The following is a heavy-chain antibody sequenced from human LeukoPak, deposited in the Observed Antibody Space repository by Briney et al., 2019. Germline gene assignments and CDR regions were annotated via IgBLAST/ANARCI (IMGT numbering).Heavy chain of an antibody. V-gene: IGHV4-59*01. D-gene: IGHD6-13*01. CDR1: GGSISNYY. CDR3: ARVRHSSTWGLHFDY. J-gene: IGHJ4*02. Sequence: SETLSLTCTVSGGSISNYYWSWIRQPPGKGLEWIGYIYYSGSTNYNPSLKSRVTISVDTSKNQFSLKLSSVTAADTAVYYCARVRHSSTWGLHFDYWGQGTLVTVSS. CDR2: IYYSGST.